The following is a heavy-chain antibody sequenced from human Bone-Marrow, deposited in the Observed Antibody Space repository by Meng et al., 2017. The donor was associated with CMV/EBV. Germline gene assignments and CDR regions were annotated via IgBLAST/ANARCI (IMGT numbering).Heavy chain of an antibody. CDR1: GYTFTSYG. CDR3: ARGVKAWFDP. V-gene: IGHV1-18*01. J-gene: IGHJ5*02. CDR2: INPNSGGT. Sequence: ASVKVSCKASGYTFTSYGISWVRQAPGQGLEWMGWINPNSGGTNYAQKFQGRVTITADKSTSTAYMELSSLRSEDTAVYYCARGVKAWFDPWGQGTRVTGSS.